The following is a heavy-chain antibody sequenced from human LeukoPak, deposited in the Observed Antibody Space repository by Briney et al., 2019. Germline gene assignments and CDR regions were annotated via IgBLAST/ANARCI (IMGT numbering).Heavy chain of an antibody. V-gene: IGHV3-7*01. J-gene: IGHJ3*02. CDR1: GFTLSSYW. CDR2: IKQDGSEK. Sequence: GGSLRLSCAASGFTLSSYWMSWVRQAPGKGLEWVANIKQDGSEKYYVDSVKGRFTISRDNAKNSLYLQMNSLRAEDTAVYYCARGGWWSSDAFDIWGQGTMVTVSS. D-gene: IGHD2-15*01. CDR3: ARGGWWSSDAFDI.